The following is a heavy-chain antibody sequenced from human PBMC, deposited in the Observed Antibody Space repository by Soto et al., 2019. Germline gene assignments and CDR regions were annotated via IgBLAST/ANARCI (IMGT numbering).Heavy chain of an antibody. CDR3: ARGPNYYDSSGYPSNEY. CDR1: GYTFTSYD. V-gene: IGHV1-8*01. D-gene: IGHD3-22*01. J-gene: IGHJ4*02. CDR2: MNPNSGNT. Sequence: QVQLVQSGAEVKKPGASVKVSCKASGYTFTSYDINWVRQATGQGLEWMGWMNPNSGNTGYAQKFQGRVTMTRNTSISTAYMELSSLRSEDTAVYYCARGPNYYDSSGYPSNEYWGQGTLVTVSS.